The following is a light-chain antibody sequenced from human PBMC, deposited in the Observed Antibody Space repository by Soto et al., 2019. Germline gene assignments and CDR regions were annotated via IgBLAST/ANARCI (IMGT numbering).Light chain of an antibody. CDR3: QSADNSGTYVL. CDR2: KDT. V-gene: IGLV3-25*03. Sequence: SYELTQPSSVSVSPGQTAKITCSGDSLPKQFTYWYQQKPGQAPMLVMYKDTERPSGIPERFSGSSSGTTVTLTILGVQAQDEADYYCQSADNSGTYVLFGGGTKLTVL. CDR1: SLPKQF. J-gene: IGLJ2*01.